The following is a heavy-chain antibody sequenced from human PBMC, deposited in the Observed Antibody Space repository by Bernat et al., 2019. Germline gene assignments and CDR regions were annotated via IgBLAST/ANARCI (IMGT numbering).Heavy chain of an antibody. CDR1: EFTFSIYW. V-gene: IGHV3-7*01. CDR2: INQDGSER. D-gene: IGHD4/OR15-4a*01. J-gene: IGHJ6*02. CDR3: ARDYGAGMDV. Sequence: EVQLVESGGGLVQPGGSLRLSCVASEFTFSIYWMSWVRQAPGKGLEWVANINQDGSERNYVDSVKGRFIISRENAKNSLYLQMNSLRAGDTAVYYCARDYGAGMDVWGQGTTVTVSS.